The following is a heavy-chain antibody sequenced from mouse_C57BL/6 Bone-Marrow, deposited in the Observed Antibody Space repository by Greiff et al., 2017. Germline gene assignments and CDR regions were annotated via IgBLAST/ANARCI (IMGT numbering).Heavy chain of an antibody. CDR3: AIRRGNYDNYDWDY. J-gene: IGHJ2*01. D-gene: IGHD2-1*01. V-gene: IGHV1-50*01. CDR1: GYTFTSYW. CDR2: IDPSDSYT. Sequence: QVQLQQPGAELVKPGASVKLSCKASGYTFTSYWMQWVKQRPGQGLAWIGEIDPSDSYTNYNQKFKGKATLTVDTSSSTAYMQLSSLTSEDSAVYYCAIRRGNYDNYDWDYWGQGTTLTVSS.